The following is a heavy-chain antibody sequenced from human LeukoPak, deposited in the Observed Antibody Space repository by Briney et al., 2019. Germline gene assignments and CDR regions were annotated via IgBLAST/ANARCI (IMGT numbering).Heavy chain of an antibody. Sequence: VASVKVSCKASGYTFTGYYMHWVRQAPGQGLEWMGWINPNSGGTNYAQKFQGRVTMTRDTPISTAYMELSRLRSDDTAVYYCARGDSSGWYREYSGIDYWGQGTLVTVSS. D-gene: IGHD6-19*01. CDR2: INPNSGGT. J-gene: IGHJ4*02. CDR3: ARGDSSGWYREYSGIDY. V-gene: IGHV1-2*02. CDR1: GYTFTGYY.